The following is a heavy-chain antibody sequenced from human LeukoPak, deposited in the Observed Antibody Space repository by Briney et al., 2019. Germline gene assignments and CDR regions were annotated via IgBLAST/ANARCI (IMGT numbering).Heavy chain of an antibody. CDR2: IKEDGSEK. J-gene: IGHJ4*02. V-gene: IGHV3-7*01. CDR1: GFTFSSYW. CDR3: ARAPHDY. Sequence: GGSLRLSCAASGFTFSSYWTSWVRQAPGKGLEWVANIKEDGSEKYYVDSVKGRFTISRDNAKNSLYLQMNSLRAEDTAVYYCARAPHDYWGQGTLVTVSS.